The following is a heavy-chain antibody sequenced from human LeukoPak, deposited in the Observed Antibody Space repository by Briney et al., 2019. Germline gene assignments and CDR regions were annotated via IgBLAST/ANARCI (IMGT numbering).Heavy chain of an antibody. J-gene: IGHJ4*02. Sequence: PGGSLRLSCAASGFTFRSYSMNWVRQAPGKGLEWVSSISSSSSYIYYADSVKGRFTISIDNAKNSLYLQMNSPRAEDPAVYYRAGVEANRGLVTKPFDYWGQGTLVTVSS. CDR1: GFTFRSYS. CDR2: ISSSSSYI. V-gene: IGHV3-21*01. CDR3: AGVEANRGLVTKPFDY. D-gene: IGHD3/OR15-3a*01.